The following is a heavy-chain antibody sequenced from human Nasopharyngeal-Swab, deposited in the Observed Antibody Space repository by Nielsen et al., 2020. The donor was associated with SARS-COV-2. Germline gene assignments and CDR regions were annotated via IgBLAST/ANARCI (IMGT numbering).Heavy chain of an antibody. CDR1: GFTFSSYW. D-gene: IGHD3/OR15-3a*01. CDR3: ARDRDYSFDY. CDR2: MNPDGGSI. V-gene: IGHV3-74*01. Sequence: GESLKISCAASGFTFSSYWVHWVRQPPGRGLVWVSRMNPDGGSISYADSVKGRFTISRDNAKNSLFLQMNSLRDEDTAVYYCARDRDYSFDYWGQGTLVTVSS. J-gene: IGHJ4*02.